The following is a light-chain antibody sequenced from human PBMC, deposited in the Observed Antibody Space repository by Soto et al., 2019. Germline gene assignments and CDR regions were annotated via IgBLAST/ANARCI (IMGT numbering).Light chain of an antibody. Sequence: EIVMTQSPATLSLSPGERATLSCRASQTIDNTLAWYQRKPGQAPRLLIYDASTRATGVPARFTGSGSGTDFTLTISSLQSEDFAVYYCQQYNTWRSISFGQGTRLEIK. J-gene: IGKJ5*01. V-gene: IGKV3-15*01. CDR3: QQYNTWRSIS. CDR2: DAS. CDR1: QTIDNT.